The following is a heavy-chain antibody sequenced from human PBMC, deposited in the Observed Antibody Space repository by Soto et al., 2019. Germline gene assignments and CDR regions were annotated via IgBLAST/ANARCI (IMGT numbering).Heavy chain of an antibody. CDR3: ASTTSLYRSSWYYLNY. V-gene: IGHV4-34*01. CDR1: GGSFSGYY. J-gene: IGHJ4*02. D-gene: IGHD6-13*01. CDR2: INHSGST. Sequence: SETLSLTCAVYGGSFSGYYWSWIRQPPGKGLEWIGEINHSGSTNYNPSLKSRVTISVDTSKNQFSLKLSSVTAADTAVYYCASTTSLYRSSWYYLNYWGQGTLVTVSS.